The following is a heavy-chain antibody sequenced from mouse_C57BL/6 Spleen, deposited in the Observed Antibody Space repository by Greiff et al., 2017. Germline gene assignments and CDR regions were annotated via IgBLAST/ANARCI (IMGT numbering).Heavy chain of an antibody. V-gene: IGHV3-6*01. CDR2: ISYDGSN. CDR3: ARGDGLRDAMDY. CDR1: GYSITSGYY. D-gene: IGHD2-4*01. J-gene: IGHJ4*01. Sequence: EVKLQESGPGLVKPSQSLSLTCSVTGYSITSGYYWNWIRQFPGNKLEWMGYISYDGSNNYNPSLKNRISITRDTSKNQFFLKLNSVTTEDTATYYCARGDGLRDAMDYWGQGTSVTVSS.